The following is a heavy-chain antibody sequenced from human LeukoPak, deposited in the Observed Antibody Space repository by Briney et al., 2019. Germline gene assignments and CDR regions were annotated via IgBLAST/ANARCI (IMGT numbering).Heavy chain of an antibody. Sequence: GRSLRLSCAVSGFTFSSYDMHWVRQAPGKGLEWVAVISYDGSNKYYADSVKGRFTISRDNSKNTLYLQMNSLRAEDTAVYYCAREAKWELPNFDYWGQGTLVTVSS. CDR2: ISYDGSNK. CDR3: AREAKWELPNFDY. CDR1: GFTFSSYD. J-gene: IGHJ4*02. V-gene: IGHV3-30-3*01. D-gene: IGHD1-26*01.